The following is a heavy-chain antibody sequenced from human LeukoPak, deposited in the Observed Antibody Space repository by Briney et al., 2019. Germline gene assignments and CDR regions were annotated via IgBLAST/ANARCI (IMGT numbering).Heavy chain of an antibody. J-gene: IGHJ3*02. CDR3: ARGPYSYDSSGAFDI. Sequence: SETQSLTCTVSGGSISSYYWSWVRQPPGKGLEWIGYIYYSGSTNYNPSLKSRVTISVDTSKNQFSLKLSSVTAADTAVYFCARGPYSYDSSGAFDIWGQGTMVTVSS. CDR1: GGSISSYY. V-gene: IGHV4-59*08. CDR2: IYYSGST. D-gene: IGHD3-22*01.